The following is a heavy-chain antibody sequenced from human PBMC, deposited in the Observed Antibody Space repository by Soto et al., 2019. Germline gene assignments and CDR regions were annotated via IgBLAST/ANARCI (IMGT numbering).Heavy chain of an antibody. J-gene: IGHJ6*02. Sequence: PSETLSLTCTVSGATVSRGDYFWTWIRQPPGKGLEWIGYIYSSGTTNYNPALKSRVTISLDTSRSSFSLKLTSVTAADTATYSCATERGGRDCSVTICGLFHYGMDVWGQGTTVTVSS. CDR3: ATERGGRDCSVTICGLFHYGMDV. CDR2: IYSSGTT. CDR1: GATVSRGDYF. V-gene: IGHV4-61*03. D-gene: IGHD2-21*01.